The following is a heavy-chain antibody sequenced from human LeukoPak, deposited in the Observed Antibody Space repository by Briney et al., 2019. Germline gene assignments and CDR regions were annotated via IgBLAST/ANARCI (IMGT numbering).Heavy chain of an antibody. D-gene: IGHD3-10*01. V-gene: IGHV4-59*01. CDR3: ARDKTMVRGVISGWFDP. Sequence: SETLSLTCSVSGVPMTGYYWSWIRQAPGKAPEWIGYIYSSGSTNYNPSLNSRVTMSLDTSKNQFSLKLSSVTAADTAVYYCARDKTMVRGVISGWFDPWGQGTLVTVSS. CDR2: IYSSGST. J-gene: IGHJ5*02. CDR1: GVPMTGYY.